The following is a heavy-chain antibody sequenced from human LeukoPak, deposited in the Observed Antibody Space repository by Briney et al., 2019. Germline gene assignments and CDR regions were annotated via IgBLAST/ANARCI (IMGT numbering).Heavy chain of an antibody. D-gene: IGHD6-6*01. Sequence: PSETLSLTCTVSGGSISSYYWSWIRQPAGKGLEWIGRIYTSGSTNYNPSLKSRVTMSVDTSKNQFSLKLSSVTAADTAVYYCAREYSSSPTPGDFDYWGQGTLVTVSS. CDR2: IYTSGST. V-gene: IGHV4-4*07. CDR1: GGSISSYY. J-gene: IGHJ4*02. CDR3: AREYSSSPTPGDFDY.